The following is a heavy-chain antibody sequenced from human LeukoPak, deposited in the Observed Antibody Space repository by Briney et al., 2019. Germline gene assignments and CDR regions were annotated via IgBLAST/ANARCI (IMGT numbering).Heavy chain of an antibody. CDR2: ISGSGGST. J-gene: IGHJ4*02. CDR1: GFTFSSYA. D-gene: IGHD3-3*01. CDR3: AKDDYDFWSGYDY. Sequence: GGSLRLSCAASGFTFSSYAMSWVRQAPGKGLEWVSAISGSGGSTYYADSVKGRFTTSRDNSKNTLYLQMNSLRAEDTAVYYCAKDDYDFWSGYDYWGQGTLVTVSS. V-gene: IGHV3-23*01.